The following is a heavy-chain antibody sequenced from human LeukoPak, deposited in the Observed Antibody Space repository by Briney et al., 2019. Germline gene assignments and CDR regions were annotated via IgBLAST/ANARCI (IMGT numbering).Heavy chain of an antibody. Sequence: ASVKVSCKASGYTFTSYAMHWVRQAPGQRLEWMGWINAGNGNTKYSQEFQGRVTITRDTSASTAYMELSSLRSEDMAVYYCARAYVWDSSGYYSDAFDIWGQGTMVTVSS. D-gene: IGHD3-22*01. J-gene: IGHJ3*02. V-gene: IGHV1-3*03. CDR1: GYTFTSYA. CDR2: INAGNGNT. CDR3: ARAYVWDSSGYYSDAFDI.